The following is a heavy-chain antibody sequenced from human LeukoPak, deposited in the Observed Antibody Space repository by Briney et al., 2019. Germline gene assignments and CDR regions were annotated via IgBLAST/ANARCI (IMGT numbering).Heavy chain of an antibody. V-gene: IGHV4-59*12. CDR3: ARDRSTVTTSPWAFDI. CDR2: IYYSGST. J-gene: IGHJ3*02. CDR1: GGSISSYY. D-gene: IGHD4-17*01. Sequence: TLSLTCTVSGGSISSYYWSWIRQPPGKGLEWIGYIYYSGSTNYNPSLKSRVTISVDTSKNQFSLKLSSVTAADTAVYYCARDRSTVTTSPWAFDIWGQGTMVTLSS.